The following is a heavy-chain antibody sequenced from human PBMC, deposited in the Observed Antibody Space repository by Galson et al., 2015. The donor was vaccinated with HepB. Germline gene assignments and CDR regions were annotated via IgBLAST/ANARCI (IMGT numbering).Heavy chain of an antibody. CDR2: IWYDGSNK. CDR3: ARDWYYDSRDNNWFDP. D-gene: IGHD3-22*01. CDR1: GFTFSSYG. J-gene: IGHJ5*02. V-gene: IGHV3-33*01. Sequence: SLRLSCAASGFTFSSYGMHWVRQAPGKGLEWVAVIWYDGSNKYYADSVKGRFTIYRDNSKNTLYLQMNSLRAEDTAVYYCARDWYYDSRDNNWFDPWGQGTLVTVSS.